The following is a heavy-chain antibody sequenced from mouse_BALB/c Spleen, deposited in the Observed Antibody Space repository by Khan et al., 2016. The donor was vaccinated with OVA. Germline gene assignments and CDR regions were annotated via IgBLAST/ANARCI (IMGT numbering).Heavy chain of an antibody. CDR3: ARRGLRWDFDY. CDR1: GYTFINYW. D-gene: IGHD1-1*01. V-gene: IGHV1-7*01. J-gene: IGHJ2*01. Sequence: VQLQQSGAELAKPGASVKMSCKASGYTFINYWILWVKQRPGQGLEWIGYINPSTGYTEYNQNFKDKATLTADTSSSTAYIQLSSLTSEDSAVYYCARRGLRWDFDYWGQGTTLTVSS. CDR2: INPSTGYT.